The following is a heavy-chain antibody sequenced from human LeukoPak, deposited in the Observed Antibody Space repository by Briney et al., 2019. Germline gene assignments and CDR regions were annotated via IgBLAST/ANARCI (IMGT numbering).Heavy chain of an antibody. J-gene: IGHJ5*02. Sequence: PSETLSLTCTVSGGSISSGGYYWSWIRQPPGKGLEWIGYIYYSGSTNYNPSLKSRVTISVDTSKNQFSLKLSSVTAADTAVYYCARGNDPLQTYYDFWSGPGRCWFDPWGQGTLVTVSS. CDR3: ARGNDPLQTYYDFWSGPGRCWFDP. CDR1: GGSISSGGYY. CDR2: IYYSGST. D-gene: IGHD3-3*01. V-gene: IGHV4-61*08.